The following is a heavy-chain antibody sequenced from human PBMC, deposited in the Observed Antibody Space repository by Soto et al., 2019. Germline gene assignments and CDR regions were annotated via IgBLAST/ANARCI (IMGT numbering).Heavy chain of an antibody. Sequence: QVQLVQSGAEVKKPGSSVTVSCKASGGNFSNYGISWVRQAPGQGLEYMGGIVPLFGTTNYAHKFRGRVTITADESTSTVYMEVSSLKSEDTAVYFCARASGRSWYSWFDPWGQGTLVTVST. D-gene: IGHD6-13*01. V-gene: IGHV1-69*01. CDR1: GGNFSNYG. J-gene: IGHJ5*02. CDR3: ARASGRSWYSWFDP. CDR2: IVPLFGTT.